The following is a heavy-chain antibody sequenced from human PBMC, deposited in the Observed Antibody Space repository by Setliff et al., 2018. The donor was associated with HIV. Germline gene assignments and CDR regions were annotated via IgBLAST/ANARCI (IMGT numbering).Heavy chain of an antibody. CDR1: GGSISKSNYY. D-gene: IGHD3-16*01. V-gene: IGHV4-39*07. J-gene: IGHJ4*02. CDR2: IFHSGSA. Sequence: KPSETLSLTCGVSGGSISKSNYYWGWIRQPPGKGLEWIGSIFHSGSANYNPSLKSRVTVSADTSKNQFSLKLTSVTAADTAVYYCARGDPFTDFDSWGQGALVTVSS. CDR3: ARGDPFTDFDS.